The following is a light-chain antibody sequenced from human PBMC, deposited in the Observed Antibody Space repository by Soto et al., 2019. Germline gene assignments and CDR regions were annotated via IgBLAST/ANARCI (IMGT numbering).Light chain of an antibody. V-gene: IGKV3-15*01. Sequence: EFVLTQSPGTLSLSPGERATLSCRASQSVSSSNLAWYQQKPGQAPRLLIYGASTRAAGIPARFSGSGSGTEFTLTISSLQSEDFAVYYCQQYNNWPLTFGGGTKVDIK. J-gene: IGKJ4*01. CDR3: QQYNNWPLT. CDR1: QSVSSSN. CDR2: GAS.